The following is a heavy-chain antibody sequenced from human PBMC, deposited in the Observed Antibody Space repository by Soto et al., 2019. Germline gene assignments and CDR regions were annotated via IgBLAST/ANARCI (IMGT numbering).Heavy chain of an antibody. V-gene: IGHV3-23*01. D-gene: IGHD2-2*02. J-gene: IGHJ4*02. CDR1: GFTFSTYA. CDR2: ISGSGDST. Sequence: GGSLRLSCAASGFTFSTYAMSWVRQAPGKGLEWVSAISGSGDSTYYADSVKGRFTISRDNSKNTLYLQMNSLRAEDTAVHYCAKGTVPAAIRRDYFDYWGQGTLVTVS. CDR3: AKGTVPAAIRRDYFDY.